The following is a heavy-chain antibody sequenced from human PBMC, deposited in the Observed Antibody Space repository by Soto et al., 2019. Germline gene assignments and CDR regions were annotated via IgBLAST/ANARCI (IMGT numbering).Heavy chain of an antibody. CDR2: ISSSSSYI. Sequence: GGSLRLSCAASGFTFSSYSMNWVRQAPGKGLEWVSSISSSSSYIYYADSVKGRFTISRDNAKNSLYLQMNSLRAEDTAVYYCARDPLWFGEPRDYFDYWGQGTLVTVSS. V-gene: IGHV3-21*01. D-gene: IGHD3-10*01. CDR3: ARDPLWFGEPRDYFDY. J-gene: IGHJ4*02. CDR1: GFTFSSYS.